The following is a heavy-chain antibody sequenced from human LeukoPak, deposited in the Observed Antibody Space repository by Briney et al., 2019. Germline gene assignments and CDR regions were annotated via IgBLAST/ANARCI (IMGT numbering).Heavy chain of an antibody. D-gene: IGHD1-14*01. CDR3: TQPSTYYMDV. Sequence: PGGSLRLSCAASGFTFSGSAMHWVRQASGKGLEWVGRIRSKANSYATAYAASVKGRFTISRDDSKNTAYLQMNSLKTEDTAVYYCTQPSTYYMDVWGKGTTVTVSS. J-gene: IGHJ6*03. V-gene: IGHV3-73*01. CDR2: IRSKANSYAT. CDR1: GFTFSGSA.